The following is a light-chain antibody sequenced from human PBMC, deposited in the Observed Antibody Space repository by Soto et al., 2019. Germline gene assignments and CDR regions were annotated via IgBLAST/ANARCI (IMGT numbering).Light chain of an antibody. J-gene: IGLJ2*01. CDR3: SSYPSSSTLVV. CDR1: SSDVGGHNY. CDR2: EVS. Sequence: QSVLTQPASVSGSPGQSITISCTGTSSDVGGHNYVSWYQQHPGKAPKLMIYEVSNRPSGVSNRVSGSQSGNTASLTISGLQAEDAADYYCSSYPSSSTLVVFGGGTQLTVL. V-gene: IGLV2-14*01.